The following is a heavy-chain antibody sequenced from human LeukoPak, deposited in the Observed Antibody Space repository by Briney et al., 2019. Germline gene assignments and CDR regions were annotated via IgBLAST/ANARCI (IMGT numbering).Heavy chain of an antibody. CDR3: ARGRIISGSSRSGFDP. CDR2: IYYSGST. V-gene: IGHV4-31*03. Sequence: SQTLSLTCTVSGGSISSGGYYWSWIRQHPGKGLEWIGYIYYSGSTYYNPSLKSRVTISVDTSKNQFSLKLSSVTAADTAVYYCARGRIISGSSRSGFDPWGQGTLVTVSS. J-gene: IGHJ5*02. CDR1: GGSISSGGYY. D-gene: IGHD6-13*01.